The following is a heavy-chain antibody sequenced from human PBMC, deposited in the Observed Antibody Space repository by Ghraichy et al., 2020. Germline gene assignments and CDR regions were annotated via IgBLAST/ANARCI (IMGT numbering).Heavy chain of an antibody. D-gene: IGHD3-3*01. CDR2: IYYSGTP. CDR3: ARQSRSVYVPLGYFDS. V-gene: IGHV4-39*01. CDR1: GGSISTSNYY. Sequence: SETLSLTCTVSGGSISTSNYYWGWVRQPPGKGLEWIGSIYYSGTPYYKSSLKRRVTISVDTSRNHFSLKMNSVAAADTAFYYCARQSRSVYVPLGYFDSWGQGALVTVSS. J-gene: IGHJ4*02.